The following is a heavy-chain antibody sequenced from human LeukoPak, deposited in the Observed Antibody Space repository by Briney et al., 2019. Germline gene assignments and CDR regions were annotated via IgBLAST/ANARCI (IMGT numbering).Heavy chain of an antibody. V-gene: IGHV4-30-4*01. CDR3: AVTYGDYPFDY. D-gene: IGHD4-17*01. J-gene: IGHJ4*02. CDR2: TYYSGST. Sequence: SETLSLTCTVSGGSISSGDYYWSWIRQPPGKGLEWIGYTYYSGSTYYNPSLKSRVTISVDTSKNQFSLKLSSVTAADTAVYYCAVTYGDYPFDYWGQGTLVTVSS. CDR1: GGSISSGDYY.